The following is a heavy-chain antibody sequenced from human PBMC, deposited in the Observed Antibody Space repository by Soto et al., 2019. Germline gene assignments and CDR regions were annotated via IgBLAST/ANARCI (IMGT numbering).Heavy chain of an antibody. J-gene: IGHJ4*02. CDR1: GGTFRNYP. V-gene: IGHV1-69*02. CDR2: IFPLTDIP. Sequence: QVQLVQSGTEVKKPGSSVKVSCKASGGTFRNYPINWVRQAPGQGLEWMGSIFPLTDIPDYAQNFQARLTISADKSTSTAYMELSSLTSDDTAMYFCARGPLVVLNYFESWGQGPRFTVSS. CDR3: ARGPLVVLNYFES.